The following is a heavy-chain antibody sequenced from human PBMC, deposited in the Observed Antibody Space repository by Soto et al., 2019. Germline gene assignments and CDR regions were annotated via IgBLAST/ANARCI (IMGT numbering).Heavy chain of an antibody. J-gene: IGHJ6*02. CDR2: ISYDGSNK. CDR1: GFTFSSYG. Sequence: PGGSLRLSCAASGFTFSSYGMHWVRQAPGKGLEWVAVISYDGSNKYYADSVKGRFTISRDNSKNTLYLQMNSLRAEDTAVYYCAKDLRVVPAAILSYYYYGMDVWGQGTTATVSS. CDR3: AKDLRVVPAAILSYYYYGMDV. D-gene: IGHD2-2*02. V-gene: IGHV3-30*18.